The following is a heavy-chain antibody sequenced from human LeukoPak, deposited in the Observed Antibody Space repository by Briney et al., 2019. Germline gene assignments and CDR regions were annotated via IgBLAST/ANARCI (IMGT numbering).Heavy chain of an antibody. V-gene: IGHV1-18*01. D-gene: IGHD1-1*01. CDR1: GYTFTSYG. CDR2: ISAYNGNT. J-gene: IGHJ6*02. CDR3: ARDFYLERVEVYYYGMDV. Sequence: ASVKVSCKASGYTFTSYGISWVRQAPGQGLEWMGWISAYNGNTNYAQKLQGRVTMTTDTSTSTAYMELRSLRSDDTAVYYCARDFYLERVEVYYYGMDVWGQGTTVTVSS.